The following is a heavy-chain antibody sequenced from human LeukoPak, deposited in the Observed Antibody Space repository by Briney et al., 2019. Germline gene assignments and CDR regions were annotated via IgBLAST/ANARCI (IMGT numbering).Heavy chain of an antibody. Sequence: PGGSLRVSCAASGFTFSNYSMNWVRQAPGKGLEWVSSISSSSSYIYYADSVKGRFTISRDNAKNSLYLQMNSLRAEDTAVYYCARDTDCSGGSCYSSNDYYYYYMDVWGKGTTVTVSS. D-gene: IGHD2-15*01. CDR1: GFTFSNYS. V-gene: IGHV3-21*01. CDR2: ISSSSSYI. CDR3: ARDTDCSGGSCYSSNDYYYYYMDV. J-gene: IGHJ6*03.